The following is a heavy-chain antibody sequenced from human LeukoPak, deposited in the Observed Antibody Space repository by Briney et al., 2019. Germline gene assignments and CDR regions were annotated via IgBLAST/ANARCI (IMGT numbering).Heavy chain of an antibody. CDR1: GFTFSSCS. V-gene: IGHV3-21*06. D-gene: IGHD2-15*01. CDR3: ARDREPYGTGGTCSSTGDY. J-gene: IGHJ4*02. CDR2: ISSSGSYI. Sequence: GGSLRLSCAVSGFTFSSCSMNWVRQAPGKGLEWVSSISSSGSYIYYADSVKGRFTISRDNAKNSLYLQINSLRAEDTAVYYCARDREPYGTGGTCSSTGDYWGQGTLVTVS.